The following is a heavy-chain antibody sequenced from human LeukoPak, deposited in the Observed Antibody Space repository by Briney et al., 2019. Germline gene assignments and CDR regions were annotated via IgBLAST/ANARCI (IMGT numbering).Heavy chain of an antibody. CDR1: GGSISSYY. CDR3: ARGLRYCSSTSCYSGPRWFDP. CDR2: INHSGST. J-gene: IGHJ5*02. V-gene: IGHV4-34*01. Sequence: SETLSLTCTVSGGSISSYYWSWIRQPPGKGLEWIGEINHSGSTNYNPSLKSRVTISVDTSKNQFSLKLSSVTAADTAVYYCARGLRYCSSTSCYSGPRWFDPWGQGTLVTVSS. D-gene: IGHD2-2*02.